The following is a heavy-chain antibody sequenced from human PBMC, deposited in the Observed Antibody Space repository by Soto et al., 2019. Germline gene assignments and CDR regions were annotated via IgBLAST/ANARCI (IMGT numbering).Heavy chain of an antibody. V-gene: IGHV4-31*03. D-gene: IGHD1-26*01. CDR3: ARDLAVKKTGVYYDAHDAFDI. J-gene: IGHJ3*02. CDR2: IYYSGST. CDR1: GGSISSGGYY. Sequence: SETLSLTCTVSGGSISSGGYYWSWIRQHPGKGLEWIGYIYYSGSTYYNPSLKSRVTISVDTSKNQFSLKLSSVTAADTAVYYCARDLAVKKTGVYYDAHDAFDIWGQGTMVTVSS.